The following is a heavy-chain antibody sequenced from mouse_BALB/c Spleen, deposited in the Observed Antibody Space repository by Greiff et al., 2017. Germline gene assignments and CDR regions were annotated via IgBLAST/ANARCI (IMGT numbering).Heavy chain of an antibody. CDR2: ISYSGST. CDR1: GYSITSDYA. CDR3: ARSLAGRDGYYFDY. V-gene: IGHV3-2*02. Sequence: EVQLQESGPGLVKPSQSLSLTCTVTGYSITSDYAWNWIRQLPGNKLEWMGYISYSGSTSYNPSLKSRISITRDTSKNQFFLQLNSVTTEDTATYYCARSLAGRDGYYFDYWGQGTTLTVSS. J-gene: IGHJ2*01. D-gene: IGHD2-3*01.